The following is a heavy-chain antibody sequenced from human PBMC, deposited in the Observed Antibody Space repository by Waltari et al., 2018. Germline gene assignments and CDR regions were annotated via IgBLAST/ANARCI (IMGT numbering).Heavy chain of an antibody. CDR1: GFTFRDYW. CDR2: INRDGSTT. CDR3: VRGGSYGSMDY. V-gene: IGHV3-74*01. D-gene: IGHD5-12*01. J-gene: IGHJ4*02. Sequence: EVQLVESGGGALQPGGALRLSCAASGFTFRDYWMYWVRQGPGKGLLWVSRINRDGSTTTYADSVKGRFTISRDNAKNTLDLQMNSVRVEDSAAYFCVRGGSYGSMDYWGQGTLVSVSS.